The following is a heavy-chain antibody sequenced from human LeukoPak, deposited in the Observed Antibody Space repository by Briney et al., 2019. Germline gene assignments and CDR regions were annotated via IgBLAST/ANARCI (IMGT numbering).Heavy chain of an antibody. V-gene: IGHV4-59*11. CDR2: IYYTGSA. CDR1: GDSIDSHY. Sequence: SETLSLTCTVSGDSIDSHYWSWIRQPPGKGLEWIGFIYYTGSANYNPSLKSRVTMSVDTPKNQFSLKVSSVTAADAAVYYCARDLVVGLFDYWGQGSLVTVSS. J-gene: IGHJ4*02. D-gene: IGHD2-15*01. CDR3: ARDLVVGLFDY.